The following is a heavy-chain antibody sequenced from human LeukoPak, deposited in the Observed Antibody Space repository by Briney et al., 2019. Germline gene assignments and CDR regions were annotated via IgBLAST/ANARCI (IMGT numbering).Heavy chain of an antibody. CDR3: AKDLGVAQYYYYGMDV. CDR2: ISGSGGST. J-gene: IGHJ6*02. D-gene: IGHD2-21*01. Sequence: GGSLRLSCAASGFTFSNYAMAWVRQAPGKGLEWGSAISGSGGSTYYADSVKGRFTISRDNSKNTMYLQMNSLRAEDTAVYYCAKDLGVAQYYYYGMDVWGQGTTVTVSS. V-gene: IGHV3-23*01. CDR1: GFTFSNYA.